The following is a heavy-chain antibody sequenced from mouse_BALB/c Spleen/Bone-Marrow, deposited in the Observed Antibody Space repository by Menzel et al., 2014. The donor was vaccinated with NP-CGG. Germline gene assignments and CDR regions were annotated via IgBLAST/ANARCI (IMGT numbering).Heavy chain of an antibody. J-gene: IGHJ3*01. CDR3: ASLHYYGSFAY. Sequence: EVQLQQSGGGLVQPGGSLKLSCAASGFDFSRYWMSWVRQAPGKGLEWIGEINPDSSTINYTPSLKDKFIISRDNAKNTLYLRMSKVRSEDTALYYCASLHYYGSFAYWGQGTLVTVSA. V-gene: IGHV4-1*02. CDR1: GFDFSRYW. CDR2: INPDSSTI. D-gene: IGHD1-2*01.